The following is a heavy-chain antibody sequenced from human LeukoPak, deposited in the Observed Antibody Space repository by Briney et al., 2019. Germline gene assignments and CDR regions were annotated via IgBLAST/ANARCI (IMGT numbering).Heavy chain of an antibody. CDR1: GFTFRSYS. CDR2: ISSSSSYI. V-gene: IGHV3-21*01. D-gene: IGHD3-22*01. J-gene: IGHJ4*02. CDR3: ASGYYDSSGQTAGY. Sequence: PGGSLRLSCAASGFTFRSYSMNWVRQAPGKGLDWVSSISSSSSYIYYADSVKGRFTISRDNAENSLYLQMNSLRAEDTAVYYCASGYYDSSGQTAGYWGQGTLVTVSS.